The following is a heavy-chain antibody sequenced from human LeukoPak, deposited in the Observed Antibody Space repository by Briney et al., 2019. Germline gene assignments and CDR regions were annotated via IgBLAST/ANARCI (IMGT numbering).Heavy chain of an antibody. CDR3: GIRDTSDYYVF. V-gene: IGHV3-23*01. CDR1: GFTFRTYA. J-gene: IGHJ4*02. D-gene: IGHD3-22*01. Sequence: GGSLRLSCTGSGFTFRTYAFSWVRQAPGKGLEWVSATGSNGVAYYADSVKGRFTISRDNSKNALYLQMNGLRADDTAVYYCGIRDTSDYYVFWGQGTLVTVSS. CDR2: TGSNGVA.